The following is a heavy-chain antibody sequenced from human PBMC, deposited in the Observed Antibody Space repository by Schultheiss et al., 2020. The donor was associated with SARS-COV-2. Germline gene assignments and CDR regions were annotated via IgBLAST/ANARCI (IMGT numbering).Heavy chain of an antibody. CDR3: AGQIRDGYNWIFDY. CDR2: IYTSGST. Sequence: SQTLSLTCTVSGGSISSYYWSWIRQPAGKGLEWIGRIYTSGSTNYNPSLKSRVTMSVDTSKNQFSLKLSSVTAADTAVYYCAGQIRDGYNWIFDYWGQGTLVTVSS. J-gene: IGHJ4*02. D-gene: IGHD5-24*01. V-gene: IGHV4-4*07. CDR1: GGSISSYY.